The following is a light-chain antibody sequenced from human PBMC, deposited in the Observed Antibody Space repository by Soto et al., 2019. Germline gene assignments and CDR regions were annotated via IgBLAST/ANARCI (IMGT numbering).Light chain of an antibody. CDR1: SSKVGPADA. CDR2: DDN. V-gene: IGLV1-40*01. CDR3: QSFDSALLAYV. Sequence: QSVLTQPPSVSGAPGQRVTISCTGASSKVGPADAVHWYQQIPGSTPKLLIFDDNVRPSGVPDRFSASKSGTTASLAITGLQTEDEADYYCQSFDSALLAYVFGTGTKLTLL. J-gene: IGLJ1*01.